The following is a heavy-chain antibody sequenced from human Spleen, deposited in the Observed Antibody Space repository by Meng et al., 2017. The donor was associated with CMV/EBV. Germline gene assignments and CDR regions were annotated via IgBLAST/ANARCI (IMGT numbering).Heavy chain of an antibody. CDR3: ARDFRRSSSARGTYYGMDV. CDR2: IYHSGST. J-gene: IGHJ6*02. CDR1: GYSISSGYY. Sequence: SETLSLTCTVSGYSISSGYYWGWIRQPPGEGLEWIGSIYHSGSTYYNPSLKSRVTISLDTSKNQFSLRLSSVTAADTAVYYCARDFRRSSSARGTYYGMDVWGQGTTVTVSS. D-gene: IGHD6-6*01. V-gene: IGHV4-38-2*02.